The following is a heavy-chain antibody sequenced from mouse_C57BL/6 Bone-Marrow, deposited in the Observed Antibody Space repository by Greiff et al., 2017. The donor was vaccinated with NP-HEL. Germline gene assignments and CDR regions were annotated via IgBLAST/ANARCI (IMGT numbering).Heavy chain of an antibody. Sequence: VQLQQSGTELVKPGASVKLSCKASGYTFTSSWMPWVRQGPGQGLEWFGNINPSNGGTNYNEKLKSKATLTVDKSSSTTYMQLSSLTSEDSAVYYCARRDYYGSRSWFAYWGQGTLVTVSA. CDR2: INPSNGGT. CDR1: GYTFTSSW. V-gene: IGHV1-53*01. J-gene: IGHJ3*01. D-gene: IGHD1-1*01. CDR3: ARRDYYGSRSWFAY.